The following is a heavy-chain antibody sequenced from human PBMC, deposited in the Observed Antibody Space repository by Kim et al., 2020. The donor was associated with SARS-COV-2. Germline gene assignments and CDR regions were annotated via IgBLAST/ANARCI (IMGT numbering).Heavy chain of an antibody. CDR3: ARDRSYFSY. D-gene: IGHD1-26*01. CDR1: GGSISSHY. J-gene: IGHJ4*02. V-gene: IGHV4-59*11. Sequence: SETLSLTCTVSGGSISSHYWSWIRQPPGKGLEWIGYIHYSGSTNYNPSLKSRGTISVDTSKNQFSLKLSSVTAADTAVYYCARDRSYFSYWGQGTLVTVSS. CDR2: IHYSGST.